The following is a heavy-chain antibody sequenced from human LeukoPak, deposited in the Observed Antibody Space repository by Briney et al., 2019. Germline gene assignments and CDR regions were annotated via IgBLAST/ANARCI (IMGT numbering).Heavy chain of an antibody. V-gene: IGHV1-18*01. J-gene: IGHJ6*03. CDR1: GYTFTSYG. D-gene: IGHD6-19*01. CDR3: ASTEREPSIAVAFSARTHYYYYMDV. CDR2: ISAYNGNT. Sequence: GASVKVSCKASGYTFTSYGISWVRQAPGQGLEWMGWISAYNGNTNYAQKLQGRVTMTTDTSTSTAYMELRSLRSDDTAVYYCASTEREPSIAVAFSARTHYYYYMDVWGKGTTVTISS.